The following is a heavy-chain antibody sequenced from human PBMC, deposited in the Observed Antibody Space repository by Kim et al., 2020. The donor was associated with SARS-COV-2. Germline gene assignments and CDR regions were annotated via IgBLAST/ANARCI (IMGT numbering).Heavy chain of an antibody. J-gene: IGHJ4*02. V-gene: IGHV4-59*08. CDR2: IYYSGST. CDR3: ASNLLLGDWYYFDY. CDR1: GGSISSYY. Sequence: SETLSLTCTVSGGSISSYYWSWIRQPPGKGLEWIGYIYYSGSTNYNPSLKSRVTISVDTSKNQFSLKLSSVTAADTAVYYCASNLLLGDWYYFDYWGQGTLVTVSS. D-gene: IGHD2-21*02.